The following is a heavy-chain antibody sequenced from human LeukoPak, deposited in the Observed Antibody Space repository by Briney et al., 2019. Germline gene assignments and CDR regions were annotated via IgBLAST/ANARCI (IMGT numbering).Heavy chain of an antibody. D-gene: IGHD6-13*01. V-gene: IGHV3-7*03. J-gene: IGHJ4*02. CDR3: ARVGAAAGTGFDY. CDR1: GFTFSSYG. CDR2: IKQDGSEK. Sequence: GGSLRLSCAASGFTFSSYGMHWVRQAPGKGLEWVANIKQDGSEKYYVDSVKGRFTISRDNAKNSLYLQMNSLRAEDTAVYYCARVGAAAGTGFDYWGQGTLVTVSS.